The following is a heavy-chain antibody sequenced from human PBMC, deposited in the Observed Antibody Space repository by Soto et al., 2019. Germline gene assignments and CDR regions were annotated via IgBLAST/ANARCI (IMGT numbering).Heavy chain of an antibody. J-gene: IGHJ4*02. Sequence: QVQLVQSGAEVKKPGSSVKVSCKASGGTFSSYTISWVRQAPGQGLEWMGRIIPILGIANYAQKFQGIVTITADKSTSTAYMELSSLRSDDTAVYYCTTTRWFGEFEWGQGTLVTVSS. V-gene: IGHV1-69*02. D-gene: IGHD3-10*01. CDR1: GGTFSSYT. CDR2: IIPILGIA. CDR3: TTTRWFGEFE.